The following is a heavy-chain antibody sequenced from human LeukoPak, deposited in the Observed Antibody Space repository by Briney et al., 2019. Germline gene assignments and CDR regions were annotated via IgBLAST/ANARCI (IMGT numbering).Heavy chain of an antibody. J-gene: IGHJ4*02. CDR1: GGSFSDYC. CDR3: ARGRVIDY. D-gene: IGHD2-21*01. V-gene: IGHV4-34*01. CDR2: INHSGST. Sequence: SETLSLTCAVYGGSFSDYCWSWIRQPPGKGLEWIGEINHSGSTNYNPSLKSRVTISVDTSKNDFSLKLTSVTAADTAGYFCARGRVIDYWGQGTLVTVSS.